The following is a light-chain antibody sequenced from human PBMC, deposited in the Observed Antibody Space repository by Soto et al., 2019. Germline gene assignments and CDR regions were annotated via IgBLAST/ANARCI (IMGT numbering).Light chain of an antibody. V-gene: IGLV2-23*01. J-gene: IGLJ2*01. CDR1: SSDVGSYNL. CDR2: EGR. Sequence: QSALTQPASVSGSPGQSITISCTGTSSDVGSYNLVSWYQQHPGKAPKLMIYEGRKRPSGVSNRFSGSKSGNTASLTISGLQAEDEADYYCCSYAGRGVVFGGGTQLTVL. CDR3: CSYAGRGVV.